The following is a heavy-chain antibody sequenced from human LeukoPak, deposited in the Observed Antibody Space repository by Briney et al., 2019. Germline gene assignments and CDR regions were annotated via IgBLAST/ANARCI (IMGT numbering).Heavy chain of an antibody. CDR3: AHSSYCSSTSCYERSWFDP. CDR1: GFSLSTSGVG. Sequence: GSGPTLVNPTQTLTLTCTFSGFSLSTSGVGVGWIRQPPGKALEWLALIYWDDDKRYSPSLKSRLTITKDTSKSQVVLTMTNMDPVDTATYYCAHSSYCSSTSCYERSWFDPWGQGTLVTVSS. J-gene: IGHJ5*02. V-gene: IGHV2-5*02. D-gene: IGHD2-2*01. CDR2: IYWDDDK.